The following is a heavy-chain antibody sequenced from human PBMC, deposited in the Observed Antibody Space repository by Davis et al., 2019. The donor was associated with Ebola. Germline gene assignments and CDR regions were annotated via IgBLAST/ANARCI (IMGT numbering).Heavy chain of an antibody. CDR3: ARGSGWYTEYYFDY. CDR1: GFTFSSYS. V-gene: IGHV3-30*03. D-gene: IGHD6-19*01. J-gene: IGHJ4*02. CDR2: ISYEGSNK. Sequence: GGSLRLSCAASGFTFSSYSMNWVRQAPGKGLEWVASISYEGSNKYYADSLKGRFTISRDNSQNTLYLQMNSLRAEDTAVYYCARGSGWYTEYYFDYWGQGTLVTVSS.